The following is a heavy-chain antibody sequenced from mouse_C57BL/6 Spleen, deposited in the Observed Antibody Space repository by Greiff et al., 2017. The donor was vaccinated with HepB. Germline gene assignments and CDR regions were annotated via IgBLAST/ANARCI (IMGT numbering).Heavy chain of an antibody. CDR2: IYPGSGNT. V-gene: IGHV1-76*01. CDR3: AREGGNYAAWFAY. J-gene: IGHJ3*01. Sequence: QVQLKESGAELVRPGASVKLSCRASAYPFLDSFITWVKQRPEQGLEWIARIYPGSGNTYYNEKFKGKATLTAEKSSSTAYMQLSSLTSEDSAVYFCAREGGNYAAWFAYWGQGTLVTVSA. D-gene: IGHD1-1*01. CDR1: AYPFLDSF.